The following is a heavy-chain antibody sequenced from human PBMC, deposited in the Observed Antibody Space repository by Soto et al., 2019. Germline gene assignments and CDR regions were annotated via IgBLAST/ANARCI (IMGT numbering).Heavy chain of an antibody. D-gene: IGHD6-19*01. CDR2: IIPHSGGT. CDR3: ARGGGGLAGREQWLESLDSAVDPFDY. V-gene: IGHV1-2*02. CDR1: GYTFTGYY. Sequence: GASVKVSCKASGYTFTGYYIHWVRQAPGQGLEWMGWIIPHSGGTNYAQKFQGRVTMTRDTSISTAYMELSRLGSDDTAVYYCARGGGGLAGREQWLESLDSAVDPFDYWGQGTLVTVSS. J-gene: IGHJ4*02.